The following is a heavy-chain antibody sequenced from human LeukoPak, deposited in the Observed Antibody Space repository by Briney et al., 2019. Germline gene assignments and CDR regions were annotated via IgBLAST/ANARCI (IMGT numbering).Heavy chain of an antibody. Sequence: ALVKVSCKASGYTFTSYDINWVRQATGQGLEWMGWMNPNSGNTGYAQKFQGRVTMTRNTSISTAYMELSSLRSEDTAVYYCARAEDCGGDCYPDFDYWGQGTLVTVSS. CDR1: GYTFTSYD. CDR3: ARAEDCGGDCYPDFDY. CDR2: MNPNSGNT. J-gene: IGHJ4*02. D-gene: IGHD2-21*02. V-gene: IGHV1-8*01.